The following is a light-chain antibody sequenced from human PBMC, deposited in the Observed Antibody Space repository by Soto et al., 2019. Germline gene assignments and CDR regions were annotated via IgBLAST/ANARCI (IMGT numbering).Light chain of an antibody. CDR1: SSDVGYYNY. V-gene: IGLV2-14*01. CDR3: SSYTRSATYL. J-gene: IGLJ1*01. Sequence: QSALTQPASVSGSPGQSITISCTGTSSDVGYYNYVSWYQQYPGKAPKLMIYEVSNRPSGVSDRFSGSKSGNTASLTISGLQAEDEADYYCSSYTRSATYLFGTGTKLTVL. CDR2: EVS.